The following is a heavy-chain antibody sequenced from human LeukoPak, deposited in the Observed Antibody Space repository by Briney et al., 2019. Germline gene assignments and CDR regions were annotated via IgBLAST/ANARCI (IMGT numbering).Heavy chain of an antibody. CDR3: ARDRKDYGDFDY. D-gene: IGHD4-17*01. CDR2: IYYSGST. Sequence: SQTLSVTCTVSGGSISSGGYYWSWIRQHPGKGLEWIGYIYYSGSTYYNPSLKSRVTISVDTSKNQFSLKLSSVTAADTAVYYCARDRKDYGDFDYWGQGTLVTVSS. V-gene: IGHV4-31*03. CDR1: GGSISSGGYY. J-gene: IGHJ4*02.